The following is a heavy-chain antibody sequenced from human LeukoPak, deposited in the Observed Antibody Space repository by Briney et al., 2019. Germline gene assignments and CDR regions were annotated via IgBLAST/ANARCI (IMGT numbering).Heavy chain of an antibody. D-gene: IGHD2-2*01. CDR1: GGSITGYY. Sequence: PSETLSLTCAVYGGSITGYYWSWIRQPPGKGLEWVGEIHYTGATSYNPSLKSRATISIDTSKNQVSLKLSSVTAADTAVYYCARLFGSTSPSYYYMDVWGKGTTVTVSS. CDR3: ARLFGSTSPSYYYMDV. CDR2: IHYTGAT. V-gene: IGHV4-34*01. J-gene: IGHJ6*03.